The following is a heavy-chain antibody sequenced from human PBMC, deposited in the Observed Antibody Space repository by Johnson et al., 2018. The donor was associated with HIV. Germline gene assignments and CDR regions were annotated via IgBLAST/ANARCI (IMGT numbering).Heavy chain of an antibody. CDR3: AKAQWRMLDDSFDI. J-gene: IGHJ3*02. CDR2: ISWNSATI. CDR1: GFTFADYA. D-gene: IGHD2/OR15-2a*01. Sequence: VQLVESGGGVVHPGKSLRLSCVGSGFTFADYAMHWVRQAPGKGLEWVSGISWNSATIDYADSVKGRFTISRDNAKNSLYLQMSSLRAEDTALYYCAKAQWRMLDDSFDIWGQGTVVTVSS. V-gene: IGHV3-9*01.